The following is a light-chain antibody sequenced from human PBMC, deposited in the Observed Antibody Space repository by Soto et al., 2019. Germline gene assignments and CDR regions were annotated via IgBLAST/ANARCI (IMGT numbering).Light chain of an antibody. Sequence: QSALTQPASVSGSPGQSITISCTGTSSDVGGYTYVSWYQQHPGKAPKLMIYEVSERPSGVSDRFSGSKSGNTASLTISGLQAEEEAVYYCSSYTRTDTVVFGGGTKLTVL. CDR1: SSDVGGYTY. J-gene: IGLJ2*01. CDR2: EVS. CDR3: SSYTRTDTVV. V-gene: IGLV2-14*01.